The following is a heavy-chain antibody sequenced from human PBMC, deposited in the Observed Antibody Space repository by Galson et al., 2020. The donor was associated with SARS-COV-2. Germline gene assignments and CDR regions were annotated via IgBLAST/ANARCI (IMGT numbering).Heavy chain of an antibody. V-gene: IGHV3-33*01. Sequence: GGSLRLSCAASGFTFSSYGMHWVRQAPGKGLEWVAVIWYDGSNKYYADSVKGRFTISRDNSKNTLYLQMNSLRAEDTAVYYCARDLGVGSGYDNVDYWGQGTLVTVSS. J-gene: IGHJ4*02. D-gene: IGHD3-22*01. CDR3: ARDLGVGSGYDNVDY. CDR2: IWYDGSNK. CDR1: GFTFSSYG.